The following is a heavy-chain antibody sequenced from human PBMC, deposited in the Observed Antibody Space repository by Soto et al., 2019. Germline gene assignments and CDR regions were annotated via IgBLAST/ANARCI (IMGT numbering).Heavy chain of an antibody. CDR3: APMGATAGSYYFEY. CDR2: ISYTGSA. V-gene: IGHV4-30-4*01. Sequence: PSETLSLTCTVSGGSIGSSVYFWSWIRQPPGKGLEWIGFISYTGSAYYNPSLKSRAAISVDTSKNQFSLKLTSVTAADAAVYYWAPMGATAGSYYFEYWGQGALVT. CDR1: GGSIGSSVYF. D-gene: IGHD1-26*01. J-gene: IGHJ4*02.